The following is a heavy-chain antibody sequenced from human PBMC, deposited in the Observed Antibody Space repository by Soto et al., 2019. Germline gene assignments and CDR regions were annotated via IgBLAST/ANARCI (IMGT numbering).Heavy chain of an antibody. J-gene: IGHJ6*02. Sequence: SVKVSCKASGGTFSSYTISWVGQAPGQWLKWMGRIIPILGIANYAQKFQGRVTITADKSTSTAYMELSSLRAEDTAVYYCARDPRYCTNGVCYNDGMDVWGQGTTVTVSS. CDR1: GGTFSSYT. CDR3: ARDPRYCTNGVCYNDGMDV. V-gene: IGHV1-69*04. D-gene: IGHD2-8*01. CDR2: IIPILGIA.